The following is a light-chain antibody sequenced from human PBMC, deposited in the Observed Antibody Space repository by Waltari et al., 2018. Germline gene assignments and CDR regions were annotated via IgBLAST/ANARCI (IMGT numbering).Light chain of an antibody. V-gene: IGKV3-20*01. CDR2: AAS. CDR1: QSVSSSY. Sequence: DIVLTQSPRNLSLSPGERATISCRASQSVSSSYLAWFQQKPGQAPRLLIYAASSRATGIPDRFSGSGSGTDFTLTISRLEPEDFAVYYCQQYGSSPLFTFGPGTKVDIK. CDR3: QQYGSSPLFT. J-gene: IGKJ3*01.